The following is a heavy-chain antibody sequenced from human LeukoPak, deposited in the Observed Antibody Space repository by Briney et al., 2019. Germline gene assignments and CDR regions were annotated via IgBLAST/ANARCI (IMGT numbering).Heavy chain of an antibody. CDR3: ARREVGATYYYFDY. D-gene: IGHD1-26*01. CDR1: GFTFSSHS. CDR2: ISSSSSYI. Sequence: GGSLRLSCAASGFTFSSHSMNWVRQAPGKGLEWVSSISSSSSYIYYADSVKGRFTISRDNAKNSLYLQMNSLRAEDTAVYYCARREVGATYYYFDYWGQGTLVTVSS. V-gene: IGHV3-21*01. J-gene: IGHJ4*02.